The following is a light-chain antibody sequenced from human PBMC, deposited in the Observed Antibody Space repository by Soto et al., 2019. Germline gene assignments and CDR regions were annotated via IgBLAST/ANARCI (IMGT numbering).Light chain of an antibody. V-gene: IGLV2-8*01. CDR3: SSYAGSNNFV. Sequence: QSVLTQPPSASGSPGQSVTISCTGTSSVVGGYNYVSWYQQHPGKAPKLMIYEVSKRPSGVPDRFSGSKSGNTASLTVSGLQAEDEADYYCSSYAGSNNFVFGTGTMVTVL. CDR1: SSVVGGYNY. CDR2: EVS. J-gene: IGLJ1*01.